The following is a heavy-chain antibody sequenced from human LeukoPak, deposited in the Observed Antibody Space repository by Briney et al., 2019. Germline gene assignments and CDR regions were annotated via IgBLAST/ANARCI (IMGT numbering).Heavy chain of an antibody. CDR1: GFTFSHYG. J-gene: IGHJ4*02. CDR3: AKDLSSGSYGLDY. V-gene: IGHV3-30*02. D-gene: IGHD3-10*02. CDR2: IWSDGSNK. Sequence: GGSLGLSCAPSGFTFSHYGMHWVRQAPGKGLEWVTFIWSDGSNKYYADSVKGRFTVSRDNSKNTLYLQMNSLRAEDTALYYCAKDLSSGSYGLDYWGQGTLVTVSS.